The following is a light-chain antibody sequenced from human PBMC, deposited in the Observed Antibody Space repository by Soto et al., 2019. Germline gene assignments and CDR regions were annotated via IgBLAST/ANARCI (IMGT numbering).Light chain of an antibody. CDR1: SSTVGGFNV. CDR2: EGI. J-gene: IGLJ3*02. CDR3: SSYTSSSTWV. Sequence: QSVLTQPASVSGSPGQSITISCTGTSSTVGGFNVVSWYQQHPGKAPKVIIYEGIKRPSGVSNRFSGSNSGSTASLTISGLQAEDEADYYCSSYTSSSTWVFGGGTKLTVL. V-gene: IGLV2-14*02.